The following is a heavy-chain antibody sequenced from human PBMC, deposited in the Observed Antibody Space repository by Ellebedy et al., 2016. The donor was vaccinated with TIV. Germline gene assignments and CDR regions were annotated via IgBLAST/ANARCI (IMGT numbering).Heavy chain of an antibody. Sequence: MPGGSLRLSCTVAGGSISSSSSYWGWIRQPPGKGLEWIGSIYYSGSTYYNPSLKSRVTISVDPSKNQFSLKLSSVTAADTAVYYCARGVSCSGGTCYSGDWFDPWGQGTLVTVSS. D-gene: IGHD2-15*01. CDR2: IYYSGST. CDR3: ARGVSCSGGTCYSGDWFDP. V-gene: IGHV4-39*01. CDR1: GGSISSSSSY. J-gene: IGHJ5*02.